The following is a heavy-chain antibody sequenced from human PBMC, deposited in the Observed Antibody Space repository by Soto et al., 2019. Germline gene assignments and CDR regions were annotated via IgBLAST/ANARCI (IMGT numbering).Heavy chain of an antibody. CDR3: ARETPSVCSSTSCSLNYGMDV. Sequence: QVQLVESGGGVVQPGRSLRLSCAASGFTFSSYAMHWVRQAPGKGLEWVAVISYDGSNKYYADSVKGRFTISRDNSKNTLYLQMNSLRAEDTAVYYCARETPSVCSSTSCSLNYGMDVW. D-gene: IGHD2-2*01. CDR1: GFTFSSYA. J-gene: IGHJ6*01. CDR2: ISYDGSNK. V-gene: IGHV3-30-3*01.